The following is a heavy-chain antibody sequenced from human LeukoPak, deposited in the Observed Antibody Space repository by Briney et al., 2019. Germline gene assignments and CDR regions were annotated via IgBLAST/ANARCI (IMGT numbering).Heavy chain of an antibody. J-gene: IGHJ4*02. Sequence: PGGSLRLSCAASGFTFSSYAMSWVLQAPGKGLEWVSAISGSGGSTYYADSVKGRFTISRDNSKNTLYLQMNSLRAEDTAVYYCAKADYGDYEGICFDYWGQGTLVTVSS. D-gene: IGHD4-17*01. V-gene: IGHV3-23*01. CDR3: AKADYGDYEGICFDY. CDR1: GFTFSSYA. CDR2: ISGSGGST.